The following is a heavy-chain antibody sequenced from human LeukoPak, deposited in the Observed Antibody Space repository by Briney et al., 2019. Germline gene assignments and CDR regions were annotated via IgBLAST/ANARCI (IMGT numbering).Heavy chain of an antibody. D-gene: IGHD5/OR15-5a*01. CDR1: GFTFSSYA. CDR2: IKEDGTET. CDR3: AREGRSLHTF. V-gene: IGHV3-7*03. Sequence: GGSLRLSCAASGFTFSSYAMSWVRLAPGKGLEWVANIKEDGTETYYVDSVKGRFTISRDNAKNSLYLQMNSLRVEDTAVYYCAREGRSLHTFWGQGTLVTVSS. J-gene: IGHJ4*02.